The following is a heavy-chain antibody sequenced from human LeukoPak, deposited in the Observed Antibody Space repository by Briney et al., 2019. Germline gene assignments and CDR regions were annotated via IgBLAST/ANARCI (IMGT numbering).Heavy chain of an antibody. CDR2: IYSGGTT. V-gene: IGHV3-53*01. D-gene: IGHD6-19*01. Sequence: GGSLRLSCAASGFSVSSKYMSWVRQPAGKGLERVSVIYSGGTTFYADSVKGRFTISRDNSKNTLYLQMNSLRPDDTAVYYCTKLKGWYGDGYFDYWGPGILVTVSS. CDR1: GFSVSSKY. J-gene: IGHJ4*02. CDR3: TKLKGWYGDGYFDY.